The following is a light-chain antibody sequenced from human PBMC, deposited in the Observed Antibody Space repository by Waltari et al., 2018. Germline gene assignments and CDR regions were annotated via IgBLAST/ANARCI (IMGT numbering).Light chain of an antibody. V-gene: IGKV3-15*01. CDR3: QQYNNWPPLVT. J-gene: IGKJ4*01. CDR1: QSVSSN. Sequence: ELVMTQSPATLPVSRGARATLSCRASQSVSSNLAWYQQKPGQAPRLLIYGASTRATGIPARFSGSGSGTEFTLTISSLQSEDFAVYYCQQYNNWPPLVTFGGGTKVEIK. CDR2: GAS.